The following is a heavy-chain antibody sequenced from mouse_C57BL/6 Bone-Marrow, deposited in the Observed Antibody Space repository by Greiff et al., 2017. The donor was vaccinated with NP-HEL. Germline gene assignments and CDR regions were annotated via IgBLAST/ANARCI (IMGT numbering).Heavy chain of an antibody. Sequence: QVQLQQSGPELVKPGASVKISCKASGYTFTDYYINWVKQRPGQGLEWIVWIFPGSGSTSYNDTFKGKATLTVDKSSSTAYMLLSSRSSEDSAVYFCARRGSSSYYVDYWGQGTTLTVSS. V-gene: IGHV1-75*01. CDR1: GYTFTDYY. J-gene: IGHJ2*01. CDR2: IFPGSGST. CDR3: ARRGSSSYYVDY. D-gene: IGHD1-1*01.